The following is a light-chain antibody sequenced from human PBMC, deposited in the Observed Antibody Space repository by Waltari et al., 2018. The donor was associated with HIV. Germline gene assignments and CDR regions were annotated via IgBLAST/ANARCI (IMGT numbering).Light chain of an antibody. J-gene: IGLJ3*02. CDR3: QSADSSGTYGV. Sequence: SYELTQPPSVSVSSGHTARIICSVEALPKPYAVCYQQKPGQAPVVDIYKDNERPSKIPGRFSGSSSGTTVTLTISGIQEDDEADYYCQSADSSGTYGVFGGGTKLTVL. V-gene: IGLV3-25*03. CDR1: ALPKPY. CDR2: KDN.